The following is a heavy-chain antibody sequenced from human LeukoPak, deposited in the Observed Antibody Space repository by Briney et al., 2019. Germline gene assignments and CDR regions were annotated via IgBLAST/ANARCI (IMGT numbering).Heavy chain of an antibody. CDR2: INHSGST. V-gene: IGHV4-34*01. CDR3: TRGKPETVFDS. J-gene: IGHJ4*01. CDR1: GGSFSGYC. Sequence: SETLSLTCSVYGGSFSGYCWSWIRQPPGKGLEWIGEINHSGSTNYNPSLKTRVAISLDRSKDQFSLKLTSVTAADTAVYYCTRGKPETVFDSWGRGTLVTVSS.